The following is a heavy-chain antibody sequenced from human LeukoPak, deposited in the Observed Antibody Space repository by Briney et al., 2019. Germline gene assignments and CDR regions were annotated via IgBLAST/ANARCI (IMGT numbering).Heavy chain of an antibody. J-gene: IGHJ4*02. CDR1: GFTFSNYW. V-gene: IGHV3-74*01. CDR2: INSDGSST. CDR3: ARVGSIAAAGTPDY. D-gene: IGHD6-13*01. Sequence: PGGSLRLSCAASGFTFSNYWMHWVRQAPGKGLVWVSRINSDGSSTNYADSVKGRFTISRDNSKNSLYLQMNSLRAEDTAVYYCARVGSIAAAGTPDYWGQGTLVTVSS.